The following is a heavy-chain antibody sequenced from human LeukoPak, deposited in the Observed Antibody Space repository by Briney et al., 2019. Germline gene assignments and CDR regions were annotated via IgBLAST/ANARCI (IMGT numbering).Heavy chain of an antibody. CDR2: FDPEDGET. Sequence: ASVKVSCKVSGYTLTELSMHWVRQAPGKGLEWMGGFDPEDGETIYAQKFQGRVTMTEDTSTDTAYMELRSLRSDDTAVYYCASNGYRSGWFNYFDYWGQGTLVTVSS. CDR3: ASNGYRSGWFNYFDY. D-gene: IGHD6-19*01. V-gene: IGHV1-24*01. J-gene: IGHJ4*02. CDR1: GYTLTELS.